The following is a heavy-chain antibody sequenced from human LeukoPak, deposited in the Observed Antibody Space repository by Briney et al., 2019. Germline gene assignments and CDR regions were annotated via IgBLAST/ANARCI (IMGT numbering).Heavy chain of an antibody. V-gene: IGHV3-48*03. CDR3: ARGHYYDSSGYDY. D-gene: IGHD3-22*01. CDR2: ISSSGSTI. Sequence: GGSLRLSCAASGFTFSSYEMNWVRQAPGKGLEWVSYISSSGSTIYSADSVKGRFTISRDNPKNSLYLQMNSLRAEDTAVYYCARGHYYDSSGYDYWGQGTLVTVSS. J-gene: IGHJ4*02. CDR1: GFTFSSYE.